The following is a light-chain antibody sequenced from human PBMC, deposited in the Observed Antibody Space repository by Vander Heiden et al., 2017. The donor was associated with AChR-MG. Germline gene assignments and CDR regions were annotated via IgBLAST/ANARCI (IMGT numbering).Light chain of an antibody. J-gene: IGLJ1*01. CDR2: DVT. V-gene: IGLV2-14*01. Sequence: QSALAQPASVSGSPGQSISISCTGTSSDVGGYDFVSWYQKHPGKAPKLIIYDVTRRRSGVALRVSGSKSGSTASLTISGLQSEDEADYYCCSYTKRSAHNYVFGTGTKVTVL. CDR1: SSDVGGYDF. CDR3: CSYTKRSAHNYV.